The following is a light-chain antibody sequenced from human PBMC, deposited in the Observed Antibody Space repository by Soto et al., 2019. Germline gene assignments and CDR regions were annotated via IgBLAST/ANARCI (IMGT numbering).Light chain of an antibody. CDR1: QSISSW. CDR3: QQYSTYFRT. V-gene: IGKV1-5*03. CDR2: KAS. J-gene: IGKJ1*01. Sequence: DTQMTQSPSTLSASVGDRVTITCRASQSISSWLAWYQQKPGKAPKLLIYKASTLESGVPSRFSGSGSGTEFTLTISSLQPDDFATYYCQQYSTYFRTFGQGTKVEI.